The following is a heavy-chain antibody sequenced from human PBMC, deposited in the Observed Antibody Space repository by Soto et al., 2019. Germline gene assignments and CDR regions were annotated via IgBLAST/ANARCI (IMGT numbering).Heavy chain of an antibody. V-gene: IGHV1-69*02. D-gene: IGHD2-2*01. CDR1: GGTFSSYT. J-gene: IGHJ6*01. Sequence: QVQLVQSGAEVKKPGSSVKVSCKASGGTFSSYTISWVRQAPGQGLEWMGRIIPILGIANYAQKFQGRVTITADKSTSTAYMELSSLRAGDTAVYYCANTLGYCSSTSCRDYYYYGMDVW. CDR3: ANTLGYCSSTSCRDYYYYGMDV. CDR2: IIPILGIA.